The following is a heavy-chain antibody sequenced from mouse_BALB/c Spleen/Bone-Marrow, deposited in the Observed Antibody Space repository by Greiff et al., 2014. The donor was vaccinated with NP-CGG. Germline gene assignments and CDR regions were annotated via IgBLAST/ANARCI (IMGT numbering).Heavy chain of an antibody. Sequence: EVKLVESGGGLVQPGGSLRLSCATSGFNFTDYYMSWVRQPPEKALEWLGFISTEARGFTTEYNASVKGRFTISRDNSQSTLYLQINALRAEDSPTYYCARDINYGNCWYIDVWGEGTTVTVSS. J-gene: IGHJ1*01. V-gene: IGHV7-3*02. D-gene: IGHD2-1*01. CDR2: ISTEARGFTT. CDR3: ARDINYGNCWYIDV. CDR1: GFNFTDYY.